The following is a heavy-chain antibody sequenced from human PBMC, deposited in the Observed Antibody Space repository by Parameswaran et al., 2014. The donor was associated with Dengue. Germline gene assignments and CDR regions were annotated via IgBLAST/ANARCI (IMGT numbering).Heavy chain of an antibody. Sequence: WIRQPPGKGLEWIGEINHSGSTNYNPSLKSRVTISVDTSKNQFSLKLSSVTAADTAVYYCAGAHIVVVPAAPMASRIYYYYYMDVWGKGTTVTVSS. J-gene: IGHJ6*03. CDR3: AGAHIVVVPAAPMASRIYYYYYMDV. V-gene: IGHV4-34*01. D-gene: IGHD2-2*01. CDR2: INHSGST.